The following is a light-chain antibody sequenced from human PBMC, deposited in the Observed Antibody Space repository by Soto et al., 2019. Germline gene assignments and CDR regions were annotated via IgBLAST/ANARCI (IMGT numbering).Light chain of an antibody. J-gene: IGKJ5*01. Sequence: SVFTHAPSTLALSPKETATLSCSASHSVIVYIGWYQQKPGQAPRLLIYDDSNRATGIPARFSGSGSGTDFTLTISSLEPEDFSVYYCPQRYHLPITFGQGTRLEI. V-gene: IGKV3-11*01. CDR1: HSVIVY. CDR3: PQRYHLPIT. CDR2: DDS.